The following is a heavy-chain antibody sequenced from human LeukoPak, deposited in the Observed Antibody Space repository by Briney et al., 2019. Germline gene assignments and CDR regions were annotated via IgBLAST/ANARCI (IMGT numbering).Heavy chain of an antibody. CDR3: ATFPDTYGTSGSCHAGLEFDI. V-gene: IGHV4-31*03. CDR2: IYYSGTT. D-gene: IGHD2-15*01. Sequence: SQTLSLTCTVSGGSINRDGSYWSWIRQHPGKGLEWTGYIYYSGTTYYNPSLKGRGSISIETPKTPFSLKLSSVTAADTAVYYWATFPDTYGTSGSCHAGLEFDIWGQGTMVTVSS. J-gene: IGHJ3*02. CDR1: GGSINRDGSY.